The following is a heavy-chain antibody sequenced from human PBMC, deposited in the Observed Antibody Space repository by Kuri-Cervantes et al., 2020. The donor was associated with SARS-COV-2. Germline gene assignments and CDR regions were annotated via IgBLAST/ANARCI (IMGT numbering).Heavy chain of an antibody. J-gene: IGHJ6*02. CDR1: EFNFRYYG. CDR2: ISYDGRDT. CDR3: AKPGSVRGIIREDHYGLDV. V-gene: IGHV3-30*18. D-gene: IGHD3-10*01. Sequence: GGSLRLSCVASEFNFRYYGMYWVRQAPGKGLEWVAVISYDGRDTYYGDSVKGRFTISRDNSKSTLYLQMNSLRPEDTGVYYCAKPGSVRGIIREDHYGLDVWGQGTTVTVSS.